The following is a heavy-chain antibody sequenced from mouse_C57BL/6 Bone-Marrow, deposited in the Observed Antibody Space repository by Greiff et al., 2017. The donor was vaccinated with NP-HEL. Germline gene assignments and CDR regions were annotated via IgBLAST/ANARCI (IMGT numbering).Heavy chain of an antibody. CDR3: ARTPDYYGSSSWFAY. Sequence: EVHLVESGGGLVQPGGSLKLSCAASGFTFSDYYMYWVRQTPEKRLEWVAYISTGGGSTYYPDTVKGRFTISRDNAKNTLYLQMSRLKSEDTAMYYCARTPDYYGSSSWFAYWGKGTLVTVSA. V-gene: IGHV5-12*01. J-gene: IGHJ3*01. D-gene: IGHD1-1*01. CDR1: GFTFSDYY. CDR2: ISTGGGST.